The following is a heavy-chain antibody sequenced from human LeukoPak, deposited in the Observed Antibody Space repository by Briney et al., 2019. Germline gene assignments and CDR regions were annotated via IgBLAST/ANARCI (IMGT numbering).Heavy chain of an antibody. V-gene: IGHV3-15*01. CDR2: IKSKTDGGTT. Sequence: GGSLRLSCAASGFTFSNAWMSWVRQAPGKELEWVGRIKSKTDGGTTDYAAPVKDRFTISRDDSKNTLYLQMNSLKTEDTAVYYCTTLHGVTTVKKYFQHWGQGTLVTVSS. J-gene: IGHJ1*01. D-gene: IGHD4-17*01. CDR3: TTLHGVTTVKKYFQH. CDR1: GFTFSNAW.